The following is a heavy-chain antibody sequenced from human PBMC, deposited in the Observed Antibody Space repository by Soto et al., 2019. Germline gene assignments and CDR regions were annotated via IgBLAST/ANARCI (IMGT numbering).Heavy chain of an antibody. V-gene: IGHV3-23*04. CDR2: ISGSGTAT. J-gene: IGHJ4*02. Sequence: EVQLVESGGGLVKPGGSLRLSCAASGFTFRNYGMSWVRQAPGKGLEWVSSISGSGTATYYADSVRGRFTISRDNSRNTLYVEMNSLGVEDTAIYYCARDQGTSYGLYYFDNWGQGTLVTVSS. CDR3: ARDQGTSYGLYYFDN. D-gene: IGHD5-18*01. CDR1: GFTFRNYG.